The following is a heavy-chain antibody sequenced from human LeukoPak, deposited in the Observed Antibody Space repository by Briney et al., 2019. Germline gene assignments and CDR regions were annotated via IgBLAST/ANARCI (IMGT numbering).Heavy chain of an antibody. CDR2: ISYDGSNK. J-gene: IGHJ4*02. Sequence: GGSLRLSCAASGFTFISYAMHWVRQAPGKGLEWVAVISYDGSNKYYADSVKGRFTISRDNSKNTLYLQMNSLRAEDTAVYYCARDRGPGIFGVEGGDYWGQGTLVTVSS. CDR1: GFTFISYA. CDR3: ARDRGPGIFGVEGGDY. D-gene: IGHD3-3*01. V-gene: IGHV3-30-3*01.